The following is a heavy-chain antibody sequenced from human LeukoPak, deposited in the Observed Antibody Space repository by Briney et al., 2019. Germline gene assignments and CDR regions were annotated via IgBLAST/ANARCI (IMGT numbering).Heavy chain of an antibody. V-gene: IGHV3-30*18. J-gene: IGHJ4*02. D-gene: IGHD3-22*01. Sequence: GRSLRLSCAASGFTFSNYGIHWVRQAPGKGLEWVAVISNDGRNKYYADSVKGRFTISRDNSKNTLYLQMNSLRAEDTAVYYCAKSPYYYDSSGYYIEYYFDYWGQGTLVTVSS. CDR3: AKSPYYYDSSGYYIEYYFDY. CDR2: ISNDGRNK. CDR1: GFTFSNYG.